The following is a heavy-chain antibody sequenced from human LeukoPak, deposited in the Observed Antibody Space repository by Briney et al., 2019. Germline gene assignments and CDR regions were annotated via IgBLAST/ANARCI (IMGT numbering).Heavy chain of an antibody. CDR2: IYYSGTA. V-gene: IGHV4-31*03. CDR1: GGSVTSGGFY. Sequence: TSSETLSLTCTVSGGSVTSGGFYWSWIRHHPGKGLEWIGYIYYSGTAYYNPSNPSLKSRVTISVDTSKNQFSLKLSSVTAADTAVHYCARVINEYYFDYWGQGTLVTVSS. J-gene: IGHJ4*02. CDR3: ARVINEYYFDY.